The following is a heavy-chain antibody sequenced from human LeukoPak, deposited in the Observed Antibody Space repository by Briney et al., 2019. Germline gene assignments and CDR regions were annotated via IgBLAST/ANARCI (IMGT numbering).Heavy chain of an antibody. CDR3: ARDIRGDYFPHGMDV. J-gene: IGHJ6*02. CDR1: GFTFSSYN. V-gene: IGHV3-21*01. CDR2: ISSSSTYI. D-gene: IGHD4-17*01. Sequence: PGGSLRLSCAASGFTFSSYNMNWVRQAPGKGLEWVSSISSSSTYIYYADSVKGRFTISRDNAKNSLYLQMNSLRAEDTALYHCARDIRGDYFPHGMDVWGQGTTVTASS.